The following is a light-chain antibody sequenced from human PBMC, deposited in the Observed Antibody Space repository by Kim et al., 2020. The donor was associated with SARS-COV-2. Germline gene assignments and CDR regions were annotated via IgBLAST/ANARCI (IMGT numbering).Light chain of an antibody. J-gene: IGLJ3*02. CDR2: YDS. CDR1: DIGSKS. Sequence: PGKTARITCGGNDIGSKSVHWYRQKPGQAPVMVIYYDSDRPSGIPERFSGSNSGNTATLTISRVEAGDEADYYCQVWDSSSDHNWVFGGGTQLTVL. CDR3: QVWDSSSDHNWV. V-gene: IGLV3-21*04.